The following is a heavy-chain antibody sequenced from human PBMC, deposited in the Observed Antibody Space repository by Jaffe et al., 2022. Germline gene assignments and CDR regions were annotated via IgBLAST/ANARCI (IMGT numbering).Heavy chain of an antibody. CDR3: ARSRPNYYDSSGYYYVSGGPDAFDI. CDR2: INPNSGGT. V-gene: IGHV1-2*02. D-gene: IGHD3-22*01. CDR1: GYTFTGYY. J-gene: IGHJ3*02. Sequence: QVQLVQSGAEVKKPGASVKVSCKASGYTFTGYYMHWVRQAPGQGLEWMGWINPNSGGTNYAQKFQGRVTMTRDTSISTAYMELSRLRSDDTAVYYCARSRPNYYDSSGYYYVSGGPDAFDIWGQGTMVTVSS.